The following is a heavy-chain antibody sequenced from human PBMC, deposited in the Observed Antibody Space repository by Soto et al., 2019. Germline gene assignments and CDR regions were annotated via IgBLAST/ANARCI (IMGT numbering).Heavy chain of an antibody. CDR2: VWYDGGNK. J-gene: IGHJ6*02. V-gene: IGHV3-33*01. CDR3: VLAAGYSGNDYVYYYGMDV. Sequence: QVQLVESGGGVVQPGRSLRLSCAASGFTFSSYGMHWVRQAPGKGLEWVALVWYDGGNKYYADSVKGRFTISRDNSKNTLYLQMNSLRDEDTAVYYCVLAAGYSGNDYVYYYGMDVWGQGTTVTVSS. D-gene: IGHD5-12*01. CDR1: GFTFSSYG.